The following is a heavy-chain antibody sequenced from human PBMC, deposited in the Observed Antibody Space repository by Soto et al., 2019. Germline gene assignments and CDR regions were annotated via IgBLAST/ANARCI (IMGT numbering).Heavy chain of an antibody. D-gene: IGHD2-21*02. CDR1: GFTFSSYW. J-gene: IGHJ5*02. V-gene: IGHV3-7*03. CDR3: ARHIVVVTASRGFDP. Sequence: GGSLRLSCAASGFTFSSYWMSWFRQAPGKGLEWVVNIKQDGSEKYYVDSVKGRFTISRDNAKNSLYLQMNSLRAEDTAVYYCARHIVVVTASRGFDPWGQGTLVTVSS. CDR2: IKQDGSEK.